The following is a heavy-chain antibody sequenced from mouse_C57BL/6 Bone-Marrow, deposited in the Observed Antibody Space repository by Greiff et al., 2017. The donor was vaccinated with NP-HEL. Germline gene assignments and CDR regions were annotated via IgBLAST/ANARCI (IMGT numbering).Heavy chain of an antibody. Sequence: QVQLQQSGPGLVQPSQSLSITCTVSGFSLTSYGVHWVRQSPGKGLEWLGVIWRGGSTDYNAAFMSRLSITKDNSKSQVFFKMNSLQADDTAIYYCAKNYGSSYGYFDVWGTGTTVTVSS. CDR2: IWRGGST. CDR3: AKNYGSSYGYFDV. CDR1: GFSLTSYG. V-gene: IGHV2-5*01. D-gene: IGHD1-1*01. J-gene: IGHJ1*03.